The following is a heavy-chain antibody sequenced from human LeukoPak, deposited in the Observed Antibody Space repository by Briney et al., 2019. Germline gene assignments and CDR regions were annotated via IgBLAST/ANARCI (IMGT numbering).Heavy chain of an antibody. CDR1: TDSFSTYH. Sequence: PSETLSLSCNVSTDSFSTYHWSWIRQPPGKGLQWIGDFYDSGRTNYNPSLKSRVTISADMSKNQFSLKLISVTAADTAVYYCCRDSYYLDYWDQGTLVTVSS. CDR2: FYDSGRT. CDR3: CRDSYYLDY. V-gene: IGHV4-59*01. J-gene: IGHJ4*02.